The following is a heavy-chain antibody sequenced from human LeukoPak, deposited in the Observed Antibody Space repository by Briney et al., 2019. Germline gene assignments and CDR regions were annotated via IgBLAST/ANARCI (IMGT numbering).Heavy chain of an antibody. CDR3: AKDWSPYCGGDCYFSRWVVHYFDY. Sequence: PGGSLRLSCAASGFTFSSYAMSWVRQAPGKGLEWVSAISGSGGSTYYADSVKGRFTISRDNSKNTLYPQMNSLRAEDTAVYYCAKDWSPYCGGDCYFSRWVVHYFDYWGQGTLVTVSS. J-gene: IGHJ4*02. CDR2: ISGSGGST. CDR1: GFTFSSYA. V-gene: IGHV3-23*01. D-gene: IGHD2-21*02.